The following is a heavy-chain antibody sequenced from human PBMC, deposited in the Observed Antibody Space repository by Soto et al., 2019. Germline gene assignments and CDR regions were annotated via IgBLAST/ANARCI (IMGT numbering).Heavy chain of an antibody. D-gene: IGHD2-15*01. CDR3: AHSGPAGPHDAFDI. CDR1: GGSISSSSYY. J-gene: IGHJ3*02. Sequence: SETLSLTCTVSGGSISSSSYYWGWIRQPPGKGLEWIGSIYYSGSTYYNPSLKSRVTISVDTSKNQFSLKLSSVTAADTAVYYCAHSGPAGPHDAFDIWGQGTMVTVSS. V-gene: IGHV4-39*01. CDR2: IYYSGST.